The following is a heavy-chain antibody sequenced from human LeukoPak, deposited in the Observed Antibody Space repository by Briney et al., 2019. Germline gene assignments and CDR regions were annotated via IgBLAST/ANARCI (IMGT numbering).Heavy chain of an antibody. Sequence: GGSLRLSCAASGFNFNSYSMNWVRQAPGKGLEWVSSISNDNNIYYTDSVKGRFTISRDYAKSSLYLQMTSLRAEDTAVYYCAKGGSHFQDWGQGTLVTVSS. CDR3: AKGGSHFQD. CDR2: ISNDNNI. CDR1: GFNFNSYS. J-gene: IGHJ1*01. D-gene: IGHD1-26*01. V-gene: IGHV3-21*06.